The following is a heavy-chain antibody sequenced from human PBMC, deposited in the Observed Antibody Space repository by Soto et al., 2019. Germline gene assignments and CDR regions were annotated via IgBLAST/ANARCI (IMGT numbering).Heavy chain of an antibody. V-gene: IGHV1-2*02. CDR2: INPNSGGT. J-gene: IGHJ4*02. D-gene: IGHD2-2*02. CDR1: GYTFAGYY. Sequence: ASVKVSCKASGYTFAGYYMHWVRQAPGQGLEWMGWINPNSGGTNYAQKFQGRVTMTRDTSISTAYMELSRLRSDDTAVYYCAREGYCSSTSCYIDKYWGQGTLVSVSS. CDR3: AREGYCSSTSCYIDKY.